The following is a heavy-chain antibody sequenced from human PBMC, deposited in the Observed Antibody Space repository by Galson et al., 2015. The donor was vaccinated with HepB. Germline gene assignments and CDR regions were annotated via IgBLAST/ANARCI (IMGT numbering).Heavy chain of an antibody. CDR2: ISSSSSYI. CDR3: AGLEWERGGY. CDR1: GFTFSSYS. V-gene: IGHV3-21*01. D-gene: IGHD1-26*01. Sequence: SLRLSCAASGFTFSSYSMNWVRQAPGKGLEWVSSISSSSSYIHYADSVKGRFTISRDNAKNSLYLQMNSLRAEDTAVYYCAGLEWERGGYWGQGTLVTVSS. J-gene: IGHJ4*02.